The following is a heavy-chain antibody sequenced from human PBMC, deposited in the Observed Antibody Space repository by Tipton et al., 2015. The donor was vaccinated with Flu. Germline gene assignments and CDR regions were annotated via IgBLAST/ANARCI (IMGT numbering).Heavy chain of an antibody. V-gene: IGHV3-48*03. J-gene: IGHJ6*02. D-gene: IGHD2-2*03. Sequence: SLRLSCAASGFTFSSYELNWVRQAPGKGLEWVSYISSGNTIYYADSVKGRFTISRDNAKNSLYLQMSSLRAEDTAVYYCARDHAWIRYGMDVWGQGTTVTVSS. CDR1: GFTFSSYE. CDR3: ARDHAWIRYGMDV. CDR2: ISSGNTI.